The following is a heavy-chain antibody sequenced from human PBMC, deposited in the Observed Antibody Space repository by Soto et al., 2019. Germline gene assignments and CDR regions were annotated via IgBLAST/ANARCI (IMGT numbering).Heavy chain of an antibody. CDR3: AHRPRGYSDQFDC. J-gene: IGHJ4*02. CDR2: MYWDDDE. D-gene: IGHD5-18*01. Sequence: QITLKESGPTLVKPTQTLTMTCTFSGFSLTTRGVGVGWIRQPPGKALEWLALMYWDDDEGYSPSLKNRLTNTKAPSKNQVGLTMTNMDPVDTATYCCAHRPRGYSDQFDCWGQGTGVTVSS. V-gene: IGHV2-5*02. CDR1: GFSLTTRGVG.